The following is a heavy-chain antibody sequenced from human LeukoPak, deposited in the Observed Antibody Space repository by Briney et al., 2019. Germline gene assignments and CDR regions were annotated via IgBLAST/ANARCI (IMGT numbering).Heavy chain of an antibody. CDR1: GGSISSYY. CDR2: IYYSGST. J-gene: IGHJ6*04. D-gene: IGHD3-3*01. CDR3: AREFSNYDFWSGYQDV. V-gene: IGHV4-59*01. Sequence: SETLSLTCTVSGGSISSYYWSWIRQPPGKGLEWIGYIYYSGSTNYNPSLKSRVTISVDTSKNQFSLKLSSVTAADTAVYYCAREFSNYDFWSGYQDVWGKGTTVTVSS.